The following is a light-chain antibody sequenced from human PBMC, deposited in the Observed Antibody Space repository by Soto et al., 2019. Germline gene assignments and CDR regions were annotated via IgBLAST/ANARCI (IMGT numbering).Light chain of an antibody. J-gene: IGKJ4*01. Sequence: EIVLTQSPGTLSLSPGERSTLSCRSSQSFSNNYLAWYQQEPGQAPRLLIYGASTRATGIPARFSGSGSGTDFTLTISSLQPEDFALYYCHQRSSWPPTFGGGTKVDIK. V-gene: IGKV3-11*01. CDR2: GAS. CDR1: QSFSNNY. CDR3: HQRSSWPPT.